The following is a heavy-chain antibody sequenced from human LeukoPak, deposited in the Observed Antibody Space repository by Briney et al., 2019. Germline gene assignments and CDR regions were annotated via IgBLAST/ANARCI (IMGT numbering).Heavy chain of an antibody. V-gene: IGHV4-34*01. D-gene: IGHD3-16*01. CDR3: ARGDGAYNWFAP. J-gene: IGHJ5*02. CDR1: GGSFSGYH. Sequence: TSETLSLTCGVYGGSFSGYHWTWVRQPPGKGLEWIGEINHSGNTNYNPSLKSRVTISVDTSKNQFSLKLSSVTAADTAVYYCARGDGAYNWFAPWGQGTLVTVSS. CDR2: INHSGNT.